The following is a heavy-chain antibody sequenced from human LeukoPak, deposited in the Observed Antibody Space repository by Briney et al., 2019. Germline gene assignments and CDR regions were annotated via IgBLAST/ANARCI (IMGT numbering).Heavy chain of an antibody. CDR2: VSGSSGGT. J-gene: IGHJ4*02. Sequence: PGGSLRLSCVDSGFTDSTYGMSWVRQAPGKGLEWVSAVSGSSGGTYYADSVKGRFTISRDHSKNTLYLQMNSLRAHATVFNYCAKDRERGLRYFESWGQGTLVTVSS. V-gene: IGHV3-23*01. D-gene: IGHD3-9*01. CDR1: GFTDSTYG. CDR3: AKDRERGLRYFES.